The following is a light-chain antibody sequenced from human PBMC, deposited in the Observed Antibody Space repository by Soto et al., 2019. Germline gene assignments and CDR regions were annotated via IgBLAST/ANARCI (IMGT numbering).Light chain of an antibody. CDR1: QSVSSK. V-gene: IGKV1-5*03. CDR2: KAS. Sequence: DIHMTQSPSTLSASVLDIVTITFLASQSVSSKLAWYQQRPGKAPKLLIYKASSLEIGVPSRFSGSGSGTEFTLTISRLQTDDFATYYCQQYNTYWTFGQGTKVDIK. CDR3: QQYNTYWT. J-gene: IGKJ1*01.